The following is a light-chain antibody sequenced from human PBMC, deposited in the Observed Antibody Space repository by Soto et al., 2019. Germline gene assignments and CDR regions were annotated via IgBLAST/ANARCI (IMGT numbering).Light chain of an antibody. V-gene: IGLV3-1*01. Sequence: SYELTQPPSVSVSPAQTASITCSGDKLGDKYASWYQQKPGQSPVLVMYQDDKRPSGIPERFSGSNSGNTATLTISGTQATDEADYYCQAWDRGTVVFGGGTKLTVL. CDR1: KLGDKY. CDR3: QAWDRGTVV. J-gene: IGLJ2*01. CDR2: QDD.